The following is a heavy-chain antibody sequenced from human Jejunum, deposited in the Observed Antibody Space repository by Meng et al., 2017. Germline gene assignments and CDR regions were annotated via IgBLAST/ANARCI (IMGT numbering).Heavy chain of an antibody. Sequence: GGSLRLSCAASGFTFSNYALTWVRQAPGKGLEWVSTIGRGDGPYYADSVKGRFTISRDNSKNTLYLQMENLRVEDTAVYYCANIDDQVAASWYYFEYWGQGTLVTVSS. J-gene: IGHJ4*02. D-gene: IGHD2-15*01. CDR1: GFTFSNYA. CDR3: ANIDDQVAASWYYFEY. V-gene: IGHV3-23*01. CDR2: IGRGDGP.